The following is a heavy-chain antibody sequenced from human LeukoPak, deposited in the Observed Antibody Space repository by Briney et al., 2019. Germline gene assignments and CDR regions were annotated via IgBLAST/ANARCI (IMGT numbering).Heavy chain of an antibody. D-gene: IGHD1-26*01. CDR3: ARARVVGATTPFDY. Sequence: SETLSLTCTVSGGSISSGSYYWSWIRQPAGKGLEWIGRIYTSGGTNYNPSLKSRATISVDTSKNQFSLNLSSVTAADTAVYYCARARVVGATTPFDYWGQGTLVTVSS. J-gene: IGHJ4*02. CDR1: GGSISSGSYY. CDR2: IYTSGGT. V-gene: IGHV4-61*02.